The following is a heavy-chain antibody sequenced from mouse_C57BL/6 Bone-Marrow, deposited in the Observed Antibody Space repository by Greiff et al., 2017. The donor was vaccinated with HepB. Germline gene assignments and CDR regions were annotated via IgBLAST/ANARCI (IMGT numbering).Heavy chain of an antibody. V-gene: IGHV5-12*01. CDR3: AKSYYDYDGFAY. CDR2: ISNGGGST. Sequence: EVQGVESGGGLVQPGGSLKLSCAASGFTFSDYYMYWVRQTPERRLEWVAYISNGGGSTYYPDTVKGRFTISRDNAKNTLYLQMSRLKSEDTAMYYCAKSYYDYDGFAYWGQGTLVTVSA. J-gene: IGHJ3*01. D-gene: IGHD2-4*01. CDR1: GFTFSDYY.